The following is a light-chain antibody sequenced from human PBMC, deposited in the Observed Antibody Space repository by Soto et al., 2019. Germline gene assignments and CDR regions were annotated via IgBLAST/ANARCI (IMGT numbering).Light chain of an antibody. CDR1: SSDVGGYNY. J-gene: IGLJ2*01. V-gene: IGLV2-8*01. CDR3: SSYGGRSSTLV. CDR2: DVT. Sequence: QSALTQPPSASGSPGQSVTISCTGTSSDVGGYNYVSWYQQHPGKAPNLMIYDVTKRPSGVPDLSSGSKSGNTASLTVSGLHAEDADDYCGSSYGGRSSTLVFGGGTKLTVL.